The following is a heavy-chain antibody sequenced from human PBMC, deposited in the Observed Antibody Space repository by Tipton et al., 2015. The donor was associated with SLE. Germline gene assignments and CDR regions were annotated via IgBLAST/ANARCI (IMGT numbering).Heavy chain of an antibody. J-gene: IGHJ4*02. V-gene: IGHV3-48*03. CDR3: ARGRGLVATWEVDYFDE. CDR1: GFTFINYE. CDR2: IGTSGGTI. Sequence: GSLRLSCAASGFTFINYEMNWVRQAPGKGLEWVAYIGTSGGTIYHADSVKGRFTISRDNAKNSLYLQMNSLRVEDTAVYYCARGRGLVATWEVDYFDEWGQGTLVTVSS. D-gene: IGHD5-12*01.